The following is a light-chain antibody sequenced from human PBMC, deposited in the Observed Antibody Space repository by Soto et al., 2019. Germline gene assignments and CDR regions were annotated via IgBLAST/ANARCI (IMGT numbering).Light chain of an antibody. CDR1: SSDVGGYNY. Sequence: QSVLTQPASVSGSPGQSITISCTGTSSDVGGYNYVSWYQQHPGKAPKLMIYDVSNRPSGVSNRFSGSKSGNTASLTISGLQAEDEADYDCSSYTCRSSDVFGTGTKLTVL. CDR3: SSYTCRSSDV. J-gene: IGLJ1*01. CDR2: DVS. V-gene: IGLV2-14*01.